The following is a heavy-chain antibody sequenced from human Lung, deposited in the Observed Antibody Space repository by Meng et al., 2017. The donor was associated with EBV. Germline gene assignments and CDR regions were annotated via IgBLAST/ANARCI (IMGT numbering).Heavy chain of an antibody. J-gene: IGHJ3*02. Sequence: VQVQGSGPGLVKPSGTLSLTCAVSGGSISSSSWWSWVRQPPGKGLEWIGEIYHSGTTNYNPSLESRVTISVDESKSHFSLKLTSVTAADTAVYYCARDRLGARPGEAFDIWGQGTMVTVSS. CDR1: GGSISSSSW. CDR3: ARDRLGARPGEAFDI. V-gene: IGHV4-4*02. CDR2: IYHSGTT. D-gene: IGHD6-6*01.